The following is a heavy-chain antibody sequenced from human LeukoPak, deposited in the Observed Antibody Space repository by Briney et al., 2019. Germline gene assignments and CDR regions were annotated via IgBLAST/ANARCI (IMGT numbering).Heavy chain of an antibody. Sequence: GGTLRLSCVGSGFTFSSYGLTWVRQAPGKGLEWVASISGSGGRTYSADSTKGRFTISRDNSKNTLHLQMNSLRVEDTAVYYCAKHIYSYASGNYLVHWGQGILVTVSS. D-gene: IGHD3-10*01. V-gene: IGHV3-23*01. CDR3: AKHIYSYASGNYLVH. CDR1: GFTFSSYG. J-gene: IGHJ4*02. CDR2: ISGSGGRT.